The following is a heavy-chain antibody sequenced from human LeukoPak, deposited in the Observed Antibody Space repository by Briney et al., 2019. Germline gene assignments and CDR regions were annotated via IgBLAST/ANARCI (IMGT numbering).Heavy chain of an antibody. CDR2: ISYDGSNK. CDR3: ATSTIAAAGTFVFDI. D-gene: IGHD6-13*01. CDR1: GFTFSSYG. Sequence: GGSLRLSCAASGFTFSSYGMHWVRQAPGKGLEWVAVISYDGSNKYYADSVKGRFTISRDNSKNTLYLQMNSLRAEDTAVYYCATSTIAAAGTFVFDIWGQGTMVTVSS. J-gene: IGHJ3*02. V-gene: IGHV3-30*03.